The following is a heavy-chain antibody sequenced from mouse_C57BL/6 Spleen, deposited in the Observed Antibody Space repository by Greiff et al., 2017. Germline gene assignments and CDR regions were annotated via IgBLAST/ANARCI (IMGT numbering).Heavy chain of an antibody. Sequence: VQLQQSGAELVKPGASVKLSCTASGFNIKDYYMHWVKQRTEQGLEWIGRIDPEDGETKYAPKFQGKATITADTSSNAAYLQRSSLTSEDTAVYYCARKRRAIRVGCDYAMDYWGQGTSVTVSS. J-gene: IGHJ4*01. D-gene: IGHD3-3*01. CDR3: ARKRRAIRVGCDYAMDY. CDR1: GFNIKDYY. CDR2: IDPEDGET. V-gene: IGHV14-2*01.